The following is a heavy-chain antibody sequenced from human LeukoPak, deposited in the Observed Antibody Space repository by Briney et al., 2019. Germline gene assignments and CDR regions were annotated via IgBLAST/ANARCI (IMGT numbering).Heavy chain of an antibody. CDR2: ISGSGGST. V-gene: IGHV3-23*01. Sequence: PGGSLRLSCAASGFTFSSYAMSWVRQAPGKGLEWVSAISGSGGSTYYADSVKGRFTISRDNSKNTLYLQMNSLRAEDTAVYYCARGSPWGGAGYYYYYMDVWGKGTTVTVSS. J-gene: IGHJ6*03. CDR1: GFTFSSYA. CDR3: ARGSPWGGAGYYYYYMDV. D-gene: IGHD3-16*01.